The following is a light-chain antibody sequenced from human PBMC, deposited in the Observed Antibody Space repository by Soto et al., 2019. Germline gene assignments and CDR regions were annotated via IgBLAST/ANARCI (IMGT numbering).Light chain of an antibody. Sequence: DIQMTQSPSTLSASVGDRVTITYRASQSISSGLAWYQQKPGKAPRVLIYKASTLESGVPSRFSGSGSGTEFTLTISSLQPDDSATYYCQHYNTIRRTFGGGTKVDIK. CDR1: QSISSG. J-gene: IGKJ4*02. CDR3: QHYNTIRRT. V-gene: IGKV1-5*03. CDR2: KAS.